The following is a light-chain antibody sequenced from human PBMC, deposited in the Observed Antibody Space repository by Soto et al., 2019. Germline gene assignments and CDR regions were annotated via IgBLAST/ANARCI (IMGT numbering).Light chain of an antibody. Sequence: DIQMTQSPSSLSVSVGDRVIITCRASQSVSTYLNWYQQKPGEAPKLLIYATSSLKYGVPSRFSGSGLGTDFTLTISSLQPEDFATYYCQQSYKSPRTFGQGTRVEV. J-gene: IGKJ1*01. CDR1: QSVSTY. CDR3: QQSYKSPRT. CDR2: ATS. V-gene: IGKV1-39*01.